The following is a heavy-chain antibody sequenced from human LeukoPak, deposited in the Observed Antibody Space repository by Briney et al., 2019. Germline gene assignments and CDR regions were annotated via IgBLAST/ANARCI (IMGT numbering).Heavy chain of an antibody. CDR1: GGSFSGYY. V-gene: IGHV4-34*01. J-gene: IGHJ2*01. CDR3: ARGGYGYFDL. Sequence: SETLSLTCAVYGGSFSGYYWSWIRQPPGKGLEWIGEINHRGSTNYNPSLKSRVTISVDTSKNQFSLKLSSVTAADTAVYYCARGGYGYFDLWGRGTLVTVSS. CDR2: INHRGST.